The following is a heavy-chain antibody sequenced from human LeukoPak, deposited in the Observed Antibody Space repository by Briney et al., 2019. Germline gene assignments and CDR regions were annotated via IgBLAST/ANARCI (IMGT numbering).Heavy chain of an antibody. J-gene: IGHJ5*02. CDR1: GGSFSGYY. D-gene: IGHD6-13*01. V-gene: IGHV4-34*01. CDR3: AKGARALIAAAGTNNWFDP. CDR2: INHSGST. Sequence: SETLSLTCAVYGGSFSGYYWSWIRQPPGKGLEWIGEINHSGSTNYNPSLKSRVTISVDTSKNQFSLKLSSVTAADTAVYYCAKGARALIAAAGTNNWFDPWGQGTLVTASS.